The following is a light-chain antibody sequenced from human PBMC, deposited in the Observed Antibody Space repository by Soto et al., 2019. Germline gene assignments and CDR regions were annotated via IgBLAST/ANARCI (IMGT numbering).Light chain of an antibody. CDR2: AAS. CDR3: QQSYSIPIT. J-gene: IGKJ5*01. V-gene: IGKV1-39*01. Sequence: DIQMTQSPPSLSASVGDRVTITCRASQSISSFFNWYQQKSGKAPKLLIYAASSLQSGVPSRFSGSGSGTDFTLTISSLQPEDFATYHCQQSYSIPITFGQGTRLEIK. CDR1: QSISSF.